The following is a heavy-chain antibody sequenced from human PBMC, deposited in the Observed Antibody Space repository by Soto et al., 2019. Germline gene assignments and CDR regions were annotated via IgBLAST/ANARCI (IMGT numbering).Heavy chain of an antibody. CDR3: AIADRLTYNCFDP. J-gene: IGHJ5*02. V-gene: IGHV1-3*01. D-gene: IGHD3-16*01. CDR1: GYTFTSYA. CDR2: INAGNGNT. Sequence: GASVKVSCKASGYTFTSYAMHWVRQAPGQRLEWMGWINAGNGNTKYSQKFQGRVTITRDTSASTAYMELSSLRSEDTAVYYCAIADRLTYNCFDPWGQGTLVTVSS.